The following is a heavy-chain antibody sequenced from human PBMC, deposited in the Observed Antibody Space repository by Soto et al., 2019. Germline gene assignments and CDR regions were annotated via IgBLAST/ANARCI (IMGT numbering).Heavy chain of an antibody. Sequence: QVQLVQSGAEVKKPGSSVKVSCKASGGTFSSYAISWVRQAPGQGLEWMGGIIPIFGTAYYAQKFQGRVTITADESTSKAYMELSSLRSEDTAVYYCARDRLHYYDSSGYHYSDYWGQGTLVTVSS. D-gene: IGHD3-22*01. CDR2: IIPIFGTA. CDR1: GGTFSSYA. V-gene: IGHV1-69*12. J-gene: IGHJ4*02. CDR3: ARDRLHYYDSSGYHYSDY.